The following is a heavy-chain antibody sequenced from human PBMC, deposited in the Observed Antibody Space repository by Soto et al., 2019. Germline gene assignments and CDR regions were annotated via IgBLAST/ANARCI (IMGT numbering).Heavy chain of an antibody. CDR2: ITSSSDYT. V-gene: IGHV3-11*05. J-gene: IGHJ6*02. CDR1: GFTFSAYY. Sequence: QEQLVESGGGLVRPGGSLRLSCAASGFTFSAYYMTWMRQAPGKGLEWVSYITSSSDYTNYAGSVKGRFTISRDNAKNSLYLQMNSLCVEDTAVYYCVSEYYYGMDVWGQGTTVTVSS. CDR3: VSEYYYGMDV.